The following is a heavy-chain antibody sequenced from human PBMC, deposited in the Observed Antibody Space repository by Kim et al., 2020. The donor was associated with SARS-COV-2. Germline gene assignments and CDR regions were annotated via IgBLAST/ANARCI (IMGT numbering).Heavy chain of an antibody. Sequence: GGSLRLSCTASGFTFGDYAMSWVRQAPGKGLEWVGFIRSKAYGGTTEYAASVKGRFTISRDDSKSIAYLQMNSLKTEDTAVYYCTREHSSSWYGYFDYWGQGTLVTVSS. CDR1: GFTFGDYA. J-gene: IGHJ4*02. CDR2: IRSKAYGGTT. V-gene: IGHV3-49*04. D-gene: IGHD6-13*01. CDR3: TREHSSSWYGYFDY.